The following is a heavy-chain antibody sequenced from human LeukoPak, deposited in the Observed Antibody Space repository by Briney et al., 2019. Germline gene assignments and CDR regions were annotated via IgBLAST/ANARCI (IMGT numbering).Heavy chain of an antibody. V-gene: IGHV3-30*02. Sequence: PGGSLRLSCEASGFMFIGYGMHWVRQTPGEGLEWVAFIRYDGSNKYYADSVKGRFTISRDNSKNTLYLQMNSLRAEDTAVYYCAKDGGVTTRYYYYYMDVWGKGTTVTISS. CDR2: IRYDGSNK. D-gene: IGHD3-3*01. J-gene: IGHJ6*03. CDR3: AKDGGVTTRYYYYYMDV. CDR1: GFMFIGYG.